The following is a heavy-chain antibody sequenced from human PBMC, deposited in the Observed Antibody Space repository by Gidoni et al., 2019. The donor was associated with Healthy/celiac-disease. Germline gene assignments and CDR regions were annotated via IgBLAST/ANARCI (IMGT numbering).Heavy chain of an antibody. V-gene: IGHV4-34*01. Sequence: QVQLQQWGAGLLKPSETLSLTCAVYGGSFSGYYWRWIRQPPGKGLEWMGEINHSGSTNYNPSLKSRVTISVDTSKNQFSLKLSSVTAADTAVYYCARGNNIYQSFPFDYWGQGTLVTVSS. CDR2: INHSGST. D-gene: IGHD1-20*01. CDR1: GGSFSGYY. CDR3: ARGNNIYQSFPFDY. J-gene: IGHJ4*02.